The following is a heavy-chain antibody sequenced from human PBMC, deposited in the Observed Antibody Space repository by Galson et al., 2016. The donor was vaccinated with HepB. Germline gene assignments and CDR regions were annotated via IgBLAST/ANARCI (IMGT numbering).Heavy chain of an antibody. CDR2: ISTRHTT. CDR1: GFVFSNFG. D-gene: IGHD1-1*01. V-gene: IGHV3-23*01. CDR3: AKERRVRRIFDH. J-gene: IGHJ4*02. Sequence: SLRLSCAASGFVFSNFGLSWVRQAPGKGLEWVASISTRHTTYYSDSVQGRFTISRDNSNNTLYLQMNGLRAEDTAVYYCAKERRVRRIFDHWGQGTLLTVSS.